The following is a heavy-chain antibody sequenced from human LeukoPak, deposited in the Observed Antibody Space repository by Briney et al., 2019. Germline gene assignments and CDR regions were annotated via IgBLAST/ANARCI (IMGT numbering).Heavy chain of an antibody. V-gene: IGHV4-39*01. CDR3: ARLDYYDSSGYYPYYFDY. D-gene: IGHD3-22*01. J-gene: IGHJ4*02. Sequence: PSETLSLTCTVSGGSISSSSYYWGWIRQPPGKGLEWIGSIYYGGSTYYNPSLKSRVTISVDTSENQFSLKLSSVTAADTAVYYCARLDYYDSSGYYPYYFDYWGQGTLVTVSS. CDR2: IYYGGST. CDR1: GGSISSSSYY.